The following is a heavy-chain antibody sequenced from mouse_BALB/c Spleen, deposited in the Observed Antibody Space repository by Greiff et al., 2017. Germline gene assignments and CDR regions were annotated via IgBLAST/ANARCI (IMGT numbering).Heavy chain of an antibody. CDR2: IWSDGST. J-gene: IGHJ4*01. CDR1: GFSLTSYG. Sequence: QVQLKESGPDLVAPSQSLSITCTVSGFSLTSYGVHWVRQPPGKGLEWLVVIWSDGSTTYNSALKSRLSISKDNSKSQVFLKMNSLQTDDTAMYYCARQRYGNYEWAMDYWGQGTSVTVSS. D-gene: IGHD2-10*02. V-gene: IGHV2-6-2*01. CDR3: ARQRYGNYEWAMDY.